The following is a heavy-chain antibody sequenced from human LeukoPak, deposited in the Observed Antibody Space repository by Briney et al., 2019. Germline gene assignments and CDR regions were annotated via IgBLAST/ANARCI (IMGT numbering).Heavy chain of an antibody. D-gene: IGHD3-22*01. V-gene: IGHV3-23*01. CDR2: ISGSGDVT. Sequence: GGSLRLSCVASGFTFDNHAISWVRQAPGKGLGWVSAISGSGDVTYYPDSVKGRFTIPRDNSKNTLYLQLSSLRAEDTAVYYCAKRYYSDSSGYLGSIDQWGQGTLVTVSS. CDR1: GFTFDNHA. J-gene: IGHJ4*02. CDR3: AKRYYSDSSGYLGSIDQ.